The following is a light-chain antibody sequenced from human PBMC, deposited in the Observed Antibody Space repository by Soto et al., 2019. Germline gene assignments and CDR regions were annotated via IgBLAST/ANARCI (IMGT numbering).Light chain of an antibody. J-gene: IGKJ3*01. V-gene: IGKV3-11*01. Sequence: EIVLTQSPATLSLSPGERATLSCRASQSISRYLAWYQQKPGQAPRLLIYDASNRATGIPARFSGSGSGTDFTLTISSLEPEDSAVYYCQQRSNWPPFTFGPGTKVDI. CDR3: QQRSNWPPFT. CDR2: DAS. CDR1: QSISRY.